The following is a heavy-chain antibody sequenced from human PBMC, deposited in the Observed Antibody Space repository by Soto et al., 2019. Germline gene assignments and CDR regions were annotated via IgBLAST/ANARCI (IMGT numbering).Heavy chain of an antibody. CDR2: IYRGDSDT. Sequence: RGESMKISCKGSGYSFTSYWIGWVRQMPGKGLEWVGIIYRGDSDTRYSPSFQGQVTISADKSISTAYLQWSSLKASDTAMYYCARREVCSGGSCYGLQWGQGTLVTVSS. V-gene: IGHV5-51*01. CDR1: GYSFTSYW. D-gene: IGHD2-15*01. J-gene: IGHJ4*02. CDR3: ARREVCSGGSCYGLQ.